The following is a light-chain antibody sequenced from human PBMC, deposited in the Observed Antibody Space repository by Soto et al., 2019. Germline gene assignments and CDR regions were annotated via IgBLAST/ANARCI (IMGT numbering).Light chain of an antibody. CDR1: QTVSSTY. V-gene: IGKV3-20*01. Sequence: EIVLTQSPGTLSLSPGEGATLSCRASQTVSSTYLAWYQQKPGRAPSLLNHGASTRAAGIPDRFSASGSGTHFTLTINRLEPEDFAVYFCQQFGTSPYTFGQGTTVEIK. CDR3: QQFGTSPYT. CDR2: GAS. J-gene: IGKJ2*01.